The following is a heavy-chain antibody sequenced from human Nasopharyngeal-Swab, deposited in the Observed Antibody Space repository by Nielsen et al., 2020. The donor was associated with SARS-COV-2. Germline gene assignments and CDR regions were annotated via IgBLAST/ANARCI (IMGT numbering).Heavy chain of an antibody. CDR1: GGSISSYY. Sequence: SETLSLTCTVSGGSISSYYWSWIRQPPGKGLGWIGYIYYSGSTNYNPSLKRRVTISVDTSKNQFSLKLSSVTAADTAVYYCARGFEYGSGSYYRTYYYYYMDVWGKGTTVTVSS. D-gene: IGHD3-10*01. V-gene: IGHV4-59*01. J-gene: IGHJ6*03. CDR3: ARGFEYGSGSYYRTYYYYYMDV. CDR2: IYYSGST.